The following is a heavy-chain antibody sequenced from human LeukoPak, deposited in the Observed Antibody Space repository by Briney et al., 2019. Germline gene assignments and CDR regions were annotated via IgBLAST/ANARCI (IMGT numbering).Heavy chain of an antibody. CDR1: GFTFSIYE. D-gene: IGHD2-2*01. Sequence: AGGSLRLSCAASGFTFSIYEMNWVRQAPGKGLEWLSYISSSGSTIFYADSVKGRFTISRDNAENSLYLQMNSLRAEDTAVYYCARETDSTLFDYWGQGTLVTVSS. CDR3: ARETDSTLFDY. V-gene: IGHV3-48*03. J-gene: IGHJ4*02. CDR2: ISSSGSTI.